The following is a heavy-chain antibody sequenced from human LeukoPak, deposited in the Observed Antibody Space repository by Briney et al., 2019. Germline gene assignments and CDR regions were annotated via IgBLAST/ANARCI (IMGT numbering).Heavy chain of an antibody. J-gene: IGHJ4*02. V-gene: IGHV4-34*01. CDR1: GGSFSGYY. Sequence: TSETLSLTCAVYGGSFSGYYWSWIRQPPGKGLEWIGEINHSGSTNYNPSLKSRVTISVDTSKNQFSLKLSSVTAADTAVYYCARGRRRAVAGTTHFDYWGQGTLVTVSS. CDR3: ARGRRRAVAGTTHFDY. D-gene: IGHD6-19*01. CDR2: INHSGST.